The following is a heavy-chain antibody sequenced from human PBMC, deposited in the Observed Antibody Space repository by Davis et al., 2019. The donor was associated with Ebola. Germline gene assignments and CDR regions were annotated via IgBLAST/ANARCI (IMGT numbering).Heavy chain of an antibody. V-gene: IGHV1-2*04. CDR1: VYTFTGYY. D-gene: IGHD3-3*01. CDR3: ARLRFLEWLFSSMDV. Sequence: SVTVSCKASVYTFTGYYMHWVRQAPGQRLEWMGWINPNSGGTNYAQKFQGWVTMTRDTSISTAYMELSRLRSDDTAVYYCARLRFLEWLFSSMDVWGQGTTVTVSS. J-gene: IGHJ6*02. CDR2: INPNSGGT.